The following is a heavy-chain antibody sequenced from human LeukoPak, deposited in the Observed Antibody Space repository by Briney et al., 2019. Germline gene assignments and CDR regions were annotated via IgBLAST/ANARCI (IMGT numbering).Heavy chain of an antibody. V-gene: IGHV1-69*05. D-gene: IGHD5-18*01. CDR2: IIPIFGTA. Sequence: REASVKVSCKASGGTFSSYAISWVRQAPGQGLEWMGGIIPIFGTANYAQKFQGRVTITTDESTSTAYMELSSLRSEDTAVYYCARDRGYSLYYYYMDVWGKGTTVTVSS. J-gene: IGHJ6*03. CDR1: GGTFSSYA. CDR3: ARDRGYSLYYYYMDV.